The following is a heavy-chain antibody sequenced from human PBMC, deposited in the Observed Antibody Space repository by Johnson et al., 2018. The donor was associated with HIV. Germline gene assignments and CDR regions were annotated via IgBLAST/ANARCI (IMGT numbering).Heavy chain of an antibody. D-gene: IGHD6-6*01. CDR1: GFTFSSYG. V-gene: IGHV3-30*02. CDR2: IRYDGSNK. CDR3: ARAEQLAGGAFDI. Sequence: QVQLVESGGGVVQPGGSLRLSCAASGFTFSSYGMHWVRQAPGKGMEWVAFIRYDGSNKYYADSVKGRFTIPRDNSKNTLYLQMNSLRAEDTAVYYCARAEQLAGGAFDIWGQGTMVTVSS. J-gene: IGHJ3*02.